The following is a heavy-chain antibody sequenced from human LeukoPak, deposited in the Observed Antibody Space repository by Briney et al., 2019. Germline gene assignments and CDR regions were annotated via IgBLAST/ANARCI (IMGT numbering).Heavy chain of an antibody. J-gene: IGHJ4*02. V-gene: IGHV3-74*01. Sequence: GGSLRLSCSASGLTLSGYWMHWVRHIPGKGLVWVSRIDSDGSGTSYADSVKGRFTISRDDVKNMLCLQMNSLRVEDTGLYYCSTVEHFWGQGTLVTVSS. D-gene: IGHD1/OR15-1a*01. CDR1: GLTLSGYW. CDR2: IDSDGSGT. CDR3: STVEHF.